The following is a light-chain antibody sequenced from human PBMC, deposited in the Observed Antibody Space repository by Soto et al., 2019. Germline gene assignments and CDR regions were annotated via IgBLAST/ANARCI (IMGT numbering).Light chain of an antibody. CDR3: QQYNNWPPWT. CDR1: QSVSSN. CDR2: GAS. V-gene: IGKV3-15*01. Sequence: EIVMTQSPATLSVSPGERATLSCRASQSVSSNLAWYQQKPGQAPRLLIYGASTRATGIPVRFSGSGSGTEFTLTISSLQSEDLAVYYCQQYNNWPPWTFGRGTKVEIK. J-gene: IGKJ1*01.